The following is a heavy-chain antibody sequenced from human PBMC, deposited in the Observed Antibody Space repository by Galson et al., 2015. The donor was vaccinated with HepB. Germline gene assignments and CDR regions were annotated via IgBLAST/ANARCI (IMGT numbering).Heavy chain of an antibody. J-gene: IGHJ6*03. V-gene: IGHV3-48*01. D-gene: IGHD2-21*01. CDR3: ARPKGVVIASNYNYYMDV. CDR1: GFTYSSSN. Sequence: SLRPSGAASGFTYSSSNMVWARQAPGKGLEGVSHISSSSSTTHYADSVKGRFTISRDNAKTSVYLQMNSLRAEDTAVYYCARPKGVVIASNYNYYMDVWGKGTTVTVSS. CDR2: ISSSSSTT.